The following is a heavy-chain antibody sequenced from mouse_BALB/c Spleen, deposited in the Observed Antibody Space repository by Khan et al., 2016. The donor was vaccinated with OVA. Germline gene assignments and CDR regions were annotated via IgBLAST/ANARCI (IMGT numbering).Heavy chain of an antibody. CDR3: VREGAYYRSDGWFAY. CDR1: GYTFTSYT. J-gene: IGHJ3*01. Sequence: QVRLQQSGAELARPGASVKMSCKASGYTFTSYTMHWVRQRPGQTLEWIGHINPSNNYTNYNQKFKDKATLIVDKSSSTAYMQLSSLTSKDSAVYYCVREGAYYRSDGWFAYWGQGTLVTVSA. D-gene: IGHD2-14*01. V-gene: IGHV1-4*01. CDR2: INPSNNYT.